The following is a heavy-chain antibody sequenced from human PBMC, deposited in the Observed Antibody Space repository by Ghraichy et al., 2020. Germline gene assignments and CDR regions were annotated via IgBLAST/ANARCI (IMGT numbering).Heavy chain of an antibody. V-gene: IGHV3-33*01. CDR2: RWYDGSNK. J-gene: IGHJ4*02. Sequence: GGSLRLSCAASGFTFSSYGMHWVRQAPGKGLEWVAVRWYDGSNKYYADSVKGRFTISRDNSKNTLYLQMNRLRAEDTAVYYCAREGNETLDYWGQGTLVTVSS. D-gene: IGHD4-23*01. CDR1: GFTFSSYG. CDR3: AREGNETLDY.